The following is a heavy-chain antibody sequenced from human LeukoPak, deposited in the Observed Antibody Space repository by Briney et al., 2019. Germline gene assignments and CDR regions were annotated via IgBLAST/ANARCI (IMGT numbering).Heavy chain of an antibody. J-gene: IGHJ5*02. D-gene: IGHD2-2*01. CDR1: GGTFSSYA. V-gene: IGHV1-69*01. Sequence: GSSVKVSCKASGGTFSSYAISWVRQAPGQGLEWMGGIIPIFGTANYAQKFQGRVTITADESTSTAYMELSSLRSEDTAVYYCAREPLVVVPAAHPGWFDPWGQGTLVTVSS. CDR3: AREPLVVVPAAHPGWFDP. CDR2: IIPIFGTA.